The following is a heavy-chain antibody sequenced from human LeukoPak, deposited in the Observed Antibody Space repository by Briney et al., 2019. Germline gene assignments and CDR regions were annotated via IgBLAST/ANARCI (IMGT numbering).Heavy chain of an antibody. CDR2: ISRSSSTI. J-gene: IGHJ5*02. Sequence: PGGSLRLSCAASGFTFSRYSMNWVRQAPGKGLEWVSYISRSSSTIHYADSVKGRFTISRDNAKSSLFLQMNSLRAEDTAVYYCARAGEDQGATAGIDWFDPWGQGTLVTVSS. V-gene: IGHV3-48*04. CDR3: ARAGEDQGATAGIDWFDP. CDR1: GFTFSRYS. D-gene: IGHD1-26*01.